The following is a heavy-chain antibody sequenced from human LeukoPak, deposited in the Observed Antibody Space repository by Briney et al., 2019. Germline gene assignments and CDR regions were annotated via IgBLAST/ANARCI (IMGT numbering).Heavy chain of an antibody. V-gene: IGHV4-4*02. CDR2: IYTSGST. D-gene: IGHD4/OR15-4a*01. CDR3: ARAFAVLDAFDI. Sequence: SETLSLTCAVSGGSISSSDWWSWVRQPPGKGLEWIGRIYTSGSTNYNPSLKSRVTMLVDTSKNQFSLKLSSVTAADTAVYYCARAFAVLDAFDIWGQGTMVTVSS. J-gene: IGHJ3*02. CDR1: GGSISSSDW.